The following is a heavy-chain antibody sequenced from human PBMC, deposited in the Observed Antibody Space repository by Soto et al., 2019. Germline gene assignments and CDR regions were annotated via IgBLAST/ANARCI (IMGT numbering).Heavy chain of an antibody. CDR2: IYYSGST. CDR3: ARDADSSGWYWFDY. CDR1: GGSISSYY. V-gene: IGHV4-59*01. J-gene: IGHJ4*02. Sequence: SETLSLTCTVSGGSISSYYWSWILQPPGKGLEWIGYIYYSGSTNYNPSLKSRVTISVDTSKNQFSLKLSSVTAADTAVYYCARDADSSGWYWFDYWGQGTLVTVPS. D-gene: IGHD6-19*01.